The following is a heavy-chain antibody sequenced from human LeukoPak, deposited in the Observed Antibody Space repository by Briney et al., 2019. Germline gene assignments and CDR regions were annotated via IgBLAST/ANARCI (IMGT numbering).Heavy chain of an antibody. J-gene: IGHJ4*02. CDR3: ARGRDGYNGDY. CDR2: ISTSGTYI. V-gene: IGHV3-21*01. CDR1: GFTFTSYS. Sequence: GGSLRLSCAASGFTFTSYSMNWVRQAPGKGLEWVSSISTSGTYIYYADSVKGRFIISRDNAKNSLDLQMDSLRAEDTAVYYCARGRDGYNGDYWGQGTLVTVSS. D-gene: IGHD5-24*01.